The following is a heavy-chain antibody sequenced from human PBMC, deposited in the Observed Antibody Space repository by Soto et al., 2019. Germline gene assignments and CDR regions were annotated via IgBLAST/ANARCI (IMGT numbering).Heavy chain of an antibody. CDR3: ARAKFESTGWHQFDI. CDR1: GGSFTGHF. D-gene: IGHD7-27*01. CDR2: VSHSGNT. Sequence: PSETLSITCTVSGGSFTGHFWSWVRQPPGKGLEWIGEVSHSGNTKYYPSLRSRVTLSVDSSKNQISLALTSVTAADTAVYHCARAKFESTGWHQFDIWGQGTLVTVSS. V-gene: IGHV4-34*01. J-gene: IGHJ4*02.